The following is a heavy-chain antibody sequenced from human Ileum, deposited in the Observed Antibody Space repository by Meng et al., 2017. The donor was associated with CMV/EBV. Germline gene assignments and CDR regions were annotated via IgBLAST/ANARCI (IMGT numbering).Heavy chain of an antibody. J-gene: IGHJ5*02. CDR1: GGYY. D-gene: IGHD2-2*01. Sequence: GGYYWSWIRQHPGKGLEWIGYIYYSGSTYYNPSLKSRVTISVDTSKNQFSLKLSSVTAADTAVYYCARTIVGRVVVPAANVLGWFDPWGQGTLVTVSS. V-gene: IGHV4-31*02. CDR2: IYYSGST. CDR3: ARTIVGRVVVPAANVLGWFDP.